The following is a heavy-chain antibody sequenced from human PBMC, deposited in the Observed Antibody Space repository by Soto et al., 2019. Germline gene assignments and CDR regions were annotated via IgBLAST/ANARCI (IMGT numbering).Heavy chain of an antibody. D-gene: IGHD3-9*01. CDR2: IYYSGST. V-gene: IGHV4-59*01. CDR3: ARVLLRYFDWSRDFDAFDS. CDR1: GGSISSYY. Sequence: SETLSLTCTVSGGSISSYYWSWIRQPPGKGLEWIGYIYYSGSTNYNPSLKSRVTISVDASKNQFSLKLSSVTAADTAVYYCARVLLRYFDWSRDFDAFDSWGQGTMVTVSS. J-gene: IGHJ3*02.